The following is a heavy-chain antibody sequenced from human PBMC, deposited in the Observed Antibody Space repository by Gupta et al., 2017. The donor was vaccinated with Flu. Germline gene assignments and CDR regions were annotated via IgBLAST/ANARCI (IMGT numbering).Heavy chain of an antibody. D-gene: IGHD4-17*01. V-gene: IGHV3-23*01. CDR3: AKDQSRESYGDGTHRPGFDY. CDR1: GFTFSSYA. CDR2: ISGSGGST. J-gene: IGHJ4*02. Sequence: EVQLLESGGGLVQPGGSLILSCAASGFTFSSYAMSWVRQAPGKGLEWVSAISGSGGSTYYADSVKGRFTISRDNSKNTLYLQMNSLRAEDTAVYYCAKDQSRESYGDGTHRPGFDYWGQGTLVTVSS.